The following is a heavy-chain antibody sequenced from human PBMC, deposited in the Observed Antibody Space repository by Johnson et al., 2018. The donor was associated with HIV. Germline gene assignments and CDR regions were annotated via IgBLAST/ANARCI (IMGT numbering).Heavy chain of an antibody. Sequence: WVCQATRQGLEWVSAIGSAGDTYYPGSVKGRFIIPRDNAKPSLYLQLNSLRAGDPPVYYCARAQEGINSYDSSGYYYDFGAFDIWGQGTMVTVSA. V-gene: IGHV3-13*01. D-gene: IGHD3-22*01. CDR2: IGSAGDT. J-gene: IGHJ3*02. CDR3: ARAQEGINSYDSSGYYYDFGAFDI.